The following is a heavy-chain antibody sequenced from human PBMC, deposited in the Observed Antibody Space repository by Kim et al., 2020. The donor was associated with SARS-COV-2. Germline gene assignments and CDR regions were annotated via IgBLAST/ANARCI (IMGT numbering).Heavy chain of an antibody. V-gene: IGHV3-30-3*01. D-gene: IGHD1-26*01. Sequence: GGSLRLSCAASGFTFSSYAMHWVRQAPGKGLEWVAVISYDGSNKYYADSVKGRFTISRDNSKNTLYLQMNSLIAEDTAVYYCSRPPKGSYYDAFDIWGQGTMVTVSS. CDR3: SRPPKGSYYDAFDI. J-gene: IGHJ3*02. CDR2: ISYDGSNK. CDR1: GFTFSSYA.